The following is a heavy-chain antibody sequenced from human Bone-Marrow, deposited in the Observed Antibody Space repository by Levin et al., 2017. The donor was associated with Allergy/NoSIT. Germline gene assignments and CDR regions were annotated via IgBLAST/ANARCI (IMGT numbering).Heavy chain of an antibody. Sequence: GESLKISCAASGFTFSSYAMSWVRQAPGKGLEWVSAISGSGGSTYYADSVKGRFTISRDNSKNTLYLQMNSLRAEDTAVYYCAKRATVTKIACCPIDYWGQGTLVTVSS. CDR3: AKRATVTKIACCPIDY. D-gene: IGHD4-17*01. CDR2: ISGSGGST. V-gene: IGHV3-23*01. J-gene: IGHJ4*02. CDR1: GFTFSSYA.